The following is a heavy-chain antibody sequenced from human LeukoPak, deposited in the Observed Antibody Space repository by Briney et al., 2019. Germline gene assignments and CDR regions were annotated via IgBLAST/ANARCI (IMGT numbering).Heavy chain of an antibody. J-gene: IGHJ6*02. CDR1: GYTFTSYG. CDR3: ARDLVAVAGDNYYYYYGMDV. D-gene: IGHD6-19*01. Sequence: ASVKVSCKASGYTFTSYGISWVRQAPGQGLEWMGWISAYNGNTNYAQKLQGRVTMTTDTSTSTAHMELRSLRSDDTAVYYCARDLVAVAGDNYYYYYGMDVWGQGTTVTVSS. V-gene: IGHV1-18*01. CDR2: ISAYNGNT.